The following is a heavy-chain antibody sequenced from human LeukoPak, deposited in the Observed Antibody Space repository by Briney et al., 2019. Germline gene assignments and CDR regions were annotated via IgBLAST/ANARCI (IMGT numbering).Heavy chain of an antibody. V-gene: IGHV3-30*02. D-gene: IGHD6-19*01. CDR3: SGIAVAGIY. J-gene: IGHJ4*02. CDR1: GFTFSGYG. CDR2: IRYDESNK. Sequence: GGSLRLSCAASGFTFSGYGMHWVRQAPGKGLEWVAFIRYDESNKYYADSVKGRFTISRDNSKNTLYLQMNSLRAEDTAVYYCSGIAVAGIYWGQGTLVTVSS.